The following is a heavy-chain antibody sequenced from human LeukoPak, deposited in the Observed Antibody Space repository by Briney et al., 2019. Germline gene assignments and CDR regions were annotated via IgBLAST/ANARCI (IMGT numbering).Heavy chain of an antibody. CDR3: ARSSEWELLPNYYYYYGMDV. J-gene: IGHJ6*02. CDR1: GGTFSSYA. Sequence: SVKVSCKASGGTFSSYAISWVRQAPGQGLEWMGGIIPIFGTANYAQKFQGRVTITADESTSTAYTELSSLRSEDTAVYYCARSSEWELLPNYYYYYGMDVWGQGTTVTVSS. CDR2: IIPIFGTA. D-gene: IGHD1-26*01. V-gene: IGHV1-69*13.